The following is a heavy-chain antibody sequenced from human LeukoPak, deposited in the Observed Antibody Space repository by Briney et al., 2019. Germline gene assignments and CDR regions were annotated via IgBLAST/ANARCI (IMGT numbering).Heavy chain of an antibody. J-gene: IGHJ4*02. D-gene: IGHD2-21*02. Sequence: GGSLRHSCAASGFTVSSNYMSWVRQAPGLRLEWVSVIYAGGSTYYADSVKGRFTISRHTSKNTVYLQMNSLRAEDTAVYYCARAAPDCGGDCYIDYWGQGTLVTVSS. CDR1: GFTVSSNY. CDR3: ARAAPDCGGDCYIDY. CDR2: IYAGGST. V-gene: IGHV3-53*04.